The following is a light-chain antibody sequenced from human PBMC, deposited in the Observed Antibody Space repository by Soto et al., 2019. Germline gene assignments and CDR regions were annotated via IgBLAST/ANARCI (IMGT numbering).Light chain of an antibody. V-gene: IGKV4-1*01. J-gene: IGKJ2*01. CDR1: QSVLYNSNNKNY. CDR3: QQYYSTPMYT. Sequence: DIVMTQSPDSLAVSLGERATINCKSSQSVLYNSNNKNYLAWYQQKPGQPPKLLIYWASTRESGVPDRFSGSGSGTDFTLTISSLHAEDVAVYYCQQYYSTPMYTFGQGTKLEI. CDR2: WAS.